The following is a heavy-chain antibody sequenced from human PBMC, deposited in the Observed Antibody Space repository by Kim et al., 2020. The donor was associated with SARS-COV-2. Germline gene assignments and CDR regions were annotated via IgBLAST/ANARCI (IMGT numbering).Heavy chain of an antibody. CDR3: ARAAGWFDP. J-gene: IGHJ5*02. V-gene: IGHV3-11*01. CDR2: NTI. Sequence: NTIYYADSVKGRFTISRDNAKNSLYLQMNSLRAEDTAVYYCARAAGWFDPWGQGTLVTVSS.